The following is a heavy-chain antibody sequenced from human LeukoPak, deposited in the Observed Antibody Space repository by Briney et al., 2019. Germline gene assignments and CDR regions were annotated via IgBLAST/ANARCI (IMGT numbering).Heavy chain of an antibody. V-gene: IGHV3-15*07. D-gene: IGHD3-16*01. CDR2: IRSKTHGGTT. CDR1: GFSFSDAW. Sequence: GGSLRLSCVAPGFSFSDAWMNWVRQAPGKGLEWVGRIRSKTHGGTTDYAVPVKGRFTISRDDSKNTLYLQMNSLKTEDTAVYYCTQTGGPFDYWGQGTLVTVSS. CDR3: TQTGGPFDY. J-gene: IGHJ4*02.